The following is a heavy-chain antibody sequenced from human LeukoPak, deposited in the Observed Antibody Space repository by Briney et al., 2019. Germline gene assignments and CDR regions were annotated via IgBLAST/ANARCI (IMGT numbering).Heavy chain of an antibody. CDR3: ARDFPPVGATTVFTYYYYGMDV. J-gene: IGHJ6*02. CDR1: GYTFTGYY. Sequence: ASVKVSCKASGYTFTGYYMHWVRQAPGQGLEWMGWINAYNGDTNYAQKLQGRVTMTTDTSTSTAYMELRSLRSDDTAVYYCARDFPPVGATTVFTYYYYGMDVWGQGTTVTVSS. CDR2: INAYNGDT. V-gene: IGHV1-18*04. D-gene: IGHD1-26*01.